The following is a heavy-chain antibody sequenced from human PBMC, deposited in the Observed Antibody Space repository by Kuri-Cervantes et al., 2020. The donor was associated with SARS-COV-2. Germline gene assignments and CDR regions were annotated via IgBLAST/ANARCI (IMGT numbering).Heavy chain of an antibody. CDR2: INPSGGST. V-gene: IGHV1-46*01. D-gene: IGHD2-2*01. J-gene: IGHJ3*02. Sequence: ASVKVSCKASGYTFTGYYTHWVRQAPGQGLEWMGIINPSGGSTSYAQKFQGRVTMTRDTSTSTVYMELSSLRSEDTAVYYCAREDIVVVPAYYDDAFDIWGQGTMVTVSS. CDR3: AREDIVVVPAYYDDAFDI. CDR1: GYTFTGYY.